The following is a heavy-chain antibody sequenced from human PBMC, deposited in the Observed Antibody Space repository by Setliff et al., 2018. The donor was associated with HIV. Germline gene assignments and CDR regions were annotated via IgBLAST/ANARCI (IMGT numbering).Heavy chain of an antibody. D-gene: IGHD3-22*01. CDR3: AKIGVYVSSGYLAYYFDV. J-gene: IGHJ4*02. CDR2: INAGNGNT. CDR1: GYTFTSYA. V-gene: IGHV1-3*01. Sequence: GASVKVSCKASGYTFTSYAMHWVRQAPGQRLEWMGWINAGNGNTTYSQKFQGRVTMTRDTYTSTVYMERSSLRSEDTALYYCAKIGVYVSSGYLAYYFDVWGQGTLVTVSS.